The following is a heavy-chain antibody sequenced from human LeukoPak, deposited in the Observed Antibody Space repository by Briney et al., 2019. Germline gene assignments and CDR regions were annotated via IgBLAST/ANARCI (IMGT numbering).Heavy chain of an antibody. CDR1: GFTFSGYA. Sequence: PGGSLRLSCEASGFTFSGYAMSWVRQAPGKGLEWVSSISGSGGGIFCEAHVRGPDTVSRDYSRNTVALQMNTLRAEDSAVYYCAGPPTLDPALNIWAQGTMVTF. J-gene: IGHJ3*02. CDR2: ISGSGGGI. V-gene: IGHV3-23*01. CDR3: AGPPTLDPALNI. D-gene: IGHD4-23*01.